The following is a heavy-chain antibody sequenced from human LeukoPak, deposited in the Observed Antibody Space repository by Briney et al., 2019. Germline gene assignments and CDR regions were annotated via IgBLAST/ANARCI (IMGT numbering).Heavy chain of an antibody. D-gene: IGHD6-13*01. CDR1: GGSISSYY. CDR3: ARVVGSSWSDYYYYYMDV. CDR2: IYYSGST. V-gene: IGHV4-59*01. J-gene: IGHJ6*03. Sequence: PSETLSLTCTVSGGSISSYYWSWLRQPPGKGLEWIGYIYYSGSTNYNPSLKSRVTISVDTSKNQFSLKLSSVTAADTAVYYCARVVGSSWSDYYYYYMDVWGKGTTVTVSS.